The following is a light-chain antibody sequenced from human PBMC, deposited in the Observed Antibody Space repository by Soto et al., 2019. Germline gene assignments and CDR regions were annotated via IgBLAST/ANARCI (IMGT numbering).Light chain of an antibody. V-gene: IGLV1-40*01. J-gene: IGLJ2*01. CDR3: QSYDSSLSAL. Sequence: LTQPPSVSGAPGQRVTISCTGSSSNIGAGYDVHWYQQLPGTAPKLLIYGNSNRPSGVPDRFSGSKSGTSASLAITGLQAEDEADYYCQSYDSSLSALFGGGTKVTVL. CDR2: GNS. CDR1: SSNIGAGYD.